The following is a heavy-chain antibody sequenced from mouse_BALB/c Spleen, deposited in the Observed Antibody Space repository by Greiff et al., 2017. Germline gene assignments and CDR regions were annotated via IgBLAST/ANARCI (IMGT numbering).Heavy chain of an antibody. CDR2: ISSGGGST. J-gene: IGHJ2*01. CDR1: GFAFSSYD. V-gene: IGHV5-12-1*01. Sequence: EVHLVESGGGLVKPGGSLKLSCAASGFAFSSYDMSWVRQTPEKRLEWVAYISSGGGSTYYPDTVKGRFTISRDNAKNTLYLQMSSLKSEDTAMYYCARHPQIFYYGYDYYFDYWGQGTTLTVSS. CDR3: ARHPQIFYYGYDYYFDY. D-gene: IGHD2-2*01.